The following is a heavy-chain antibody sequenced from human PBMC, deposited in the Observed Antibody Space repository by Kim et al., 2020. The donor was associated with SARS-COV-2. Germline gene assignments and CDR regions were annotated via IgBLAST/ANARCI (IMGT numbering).Heavy chain of an antibody. CDR1: GFTFSSYG. CDR3: AKDRTGGPARSGWSYYYYGMDV. CDR2: ISYDGSNK. V-gene: IGHV3-30*18. J-gene: IGHJ6*02. D-gene: IGHD6-19*01. Sequence: GGCLRLSCADSGFTFSSYGMHWVRQAPGKGLEWVAVISYDGSNKDYADSVKGRFTISRDNSKNTLYLQMNSLRAEDTAVYYCAKDRTGGPARSGWSYYYYGMDVWGQGTTVTVSS.